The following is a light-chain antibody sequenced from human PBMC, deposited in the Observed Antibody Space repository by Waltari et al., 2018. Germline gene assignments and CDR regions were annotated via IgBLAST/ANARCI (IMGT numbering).Light chain of an antibody. V-gene: IGLV2-14*03. CDR1: SLDIGGYDS. CDR2: DVT. J-gene: IGLJ2*01. CDR3: SSYTSTDTVV. Sequence: HSALTQPASVSGSRGQSITISCAGTSLDIGGYDSVSWYQQYPGKAPQLMIYDVTKRPSGVSKRFSGSQSGDTASLTISGLQTEDEAEYYCSSYTSTDTVVVGGGTTLTVL.